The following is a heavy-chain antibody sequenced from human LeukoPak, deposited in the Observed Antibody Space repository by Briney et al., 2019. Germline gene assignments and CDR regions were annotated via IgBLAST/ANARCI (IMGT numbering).Heavy chain of an antibody. CDR3: ARQFDYGYYYGMDV. V-gene: IGHV4-59*08. D-gene: IGHD4-17*01. Sequence: PSETLSLTCTVSGGSISSYYWSWIRQPPGKGLEWIGYIYYSGSTNYNPSLKSRVTISVDTSKNQFSLKLSSVTAADTAVYYCARQFDYGYYYGMDVWGQGTTVTVTS. CDR1: GGSISSYY. CDR2: IYYSGST. J-gene: IGHJ6*02.